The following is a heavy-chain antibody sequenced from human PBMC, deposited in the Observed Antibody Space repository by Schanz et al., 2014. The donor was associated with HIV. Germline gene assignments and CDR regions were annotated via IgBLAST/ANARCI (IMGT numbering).Heavy chain of an antibody. D-gene: IGHD3-3*01. V-gene: IGHV3-74*01. CDR1: GFTFSSYW. Sequence: EVQLVESGGGLVQPGGSLRLSCAASGFTFSSYWMHWVRQAPGKGLVWVSRINSDGSNTNYADSVKGRFTISRDNSKNTLYLQMNSLRAEDTAVYYCAKDQGYDFWSGYYNYYGMDVWGQGTTVTVSS. CDR3: AKDQGYDFWSGYYNYYGMDV. CDR2: INSDGSNT. J-gene: IGHJ6*02.